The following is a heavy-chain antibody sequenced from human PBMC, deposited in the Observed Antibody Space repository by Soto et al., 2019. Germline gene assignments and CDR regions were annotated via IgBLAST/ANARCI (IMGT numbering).Heavy chain of an antibody. V-gene: IGHV3-23*01. CDR1: GFRFSAYA. CDR3: AKSPSRAPYGMDG. CDR2: VSGSVTRT. D-gene: IGHD6-6*01. J-gene: IGHJ6*02. Sequence: EVQLLESGGGSVQPGGSLRLSCVASGFRFSAYAMYWVRQAPGKGLAWVASVSGSVTRTYYADSVEGRFTISRDDSRNVVDLQISSLRAEDTAVYYCAKSPSRAPYGMDGWGHGTTVTVSS.